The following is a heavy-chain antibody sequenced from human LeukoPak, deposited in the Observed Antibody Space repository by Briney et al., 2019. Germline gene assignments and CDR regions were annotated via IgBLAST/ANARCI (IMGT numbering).Heavy chain of an antibody. J-gene: IGHJ3*02. CDR1: GGSISSGSYY. D-gene: IGHD3-10*01. V-gene: IGHV4-61*02. CDR3: ARRRMVRGVYDAFDI. CDR2: IYTSGST. Sequence: KSSETLSLTCTVSGGSISSGSYYWSWIRQPAGKGLEWIGRIYTSGSTNYNPSLKSRVTISVDTSKNQFSLKLSSVTAADTAVYYCARRRMVRGVYDAFDIWGQGTMVTVSS.